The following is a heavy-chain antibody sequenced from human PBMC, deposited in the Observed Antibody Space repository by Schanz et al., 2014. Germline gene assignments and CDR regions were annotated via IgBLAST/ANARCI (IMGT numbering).Heavy chain of an antibody. CDR3: ARGVRIDY. Sequence: EVQLLESGGGLVQPGGSLRLSCVASGFTFFGSFAMSWVRQAPERVLEWVSSISPSSSYIYYADSVKGRFTISRDNAKNSLYLQMNSLTAEDTAVYYCARGVRIDYWGQGTLVTVSS. J-gene: IGHJ4*02. CDR2: ISPSSSYI. D-gene: IGHD3-3*01. CDR1: GFTFFGSFA. V-gene: IGHV3-21*01.